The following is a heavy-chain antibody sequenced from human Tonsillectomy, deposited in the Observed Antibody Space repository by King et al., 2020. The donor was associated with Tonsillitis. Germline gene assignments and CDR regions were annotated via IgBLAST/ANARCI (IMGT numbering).Heavy chain of an antibody. CDR2: IQPDGSEK. CDR1: GFTFSSYW. D-gene: IGHD6-13*01. V-gene: IGHV3-7*01. Sequence: QLVQSGGGLVQPGGSLRLSCADSGFTFSSYWMTWVRQAPGKGLEWVANIQPDGSEKYYVDSVKGRFTISREHAKNSLYLQMNSLRADDTAVYYCAGGGSSWYVNYFDYWGQGTLVTVSS. CDR3: AGGGSSWYVNYFDY. J-gene: IGHJ4*02.